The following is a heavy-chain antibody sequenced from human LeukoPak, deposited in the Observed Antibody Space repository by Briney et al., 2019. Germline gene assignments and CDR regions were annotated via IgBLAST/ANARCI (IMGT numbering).Heavy chain of an antibody. V-gene: IGHV3-74*01. D-gene: IGHD2-15*01. J-gene: IGHJ5*02. Sequence: PGGSLRLSCAASGFTFKLYWMHWVRQVPGKRPVWVSRINDDGSVTIYADSVRGRFTISRDDAKNTVYLQMNNLRAEDTAVYYCVRGGPSTWSWGQGTLVTVSS. CDR1: GFTFKLYW. CDR2: INDDGSVT. CDR3: VRGGPSTWS.